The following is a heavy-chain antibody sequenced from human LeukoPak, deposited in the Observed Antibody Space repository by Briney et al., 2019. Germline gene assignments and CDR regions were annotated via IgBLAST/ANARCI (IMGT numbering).Heavy chain of an antibody. CDR3: ARGGTGAFDY. V-gene: IGHV3-11*06. J-gene: IGHJ4*02. CDR1: GFPFTSGFTFSDYY. D-gene: IGHD2-8*02. Sequence: GGSLRLSCAASGFPFTSGFTFSDYYMSWIRQAPGKGLEWVSYISSTSAYTSYADSVKGRFTISRDNANNSLFRQINGLRAEDTAIYYCARGGTGAFDYWGQGTLVTVSS. CDR2: ISSTSAYT.